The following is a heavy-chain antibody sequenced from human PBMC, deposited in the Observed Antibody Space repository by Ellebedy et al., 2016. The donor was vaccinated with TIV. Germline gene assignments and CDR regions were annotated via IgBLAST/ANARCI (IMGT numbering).Heavy chain of an antibody. CDR3: ARGGYDAFYLDY. V-gene: IGHV3-74*01. J-gene: IGHJ4*02. CDR1: GFTFSSYW. Sequence: GESLKISCVVSGFTFSSYWMHWVRQAPGKGLVWVSRINRDGGSTNYADSVKGRFTISRDNAKNTVYLHMNSLRADDTAVYYCARGGYDAFYLDYWGQGILVTVSS. D-gene: IGHD5-12*01. CDR2: INRDGGST.